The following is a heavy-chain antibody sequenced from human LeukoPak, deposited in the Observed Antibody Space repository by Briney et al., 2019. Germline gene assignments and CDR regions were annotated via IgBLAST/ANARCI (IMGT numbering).Heavy chain of an antibody. CDR2: ISWNSDSI. CDR3: AKDFGGRSPRYFDL. CDR1: GFTFDDYA. J-gene: IGHJ2*01. Sequence: GGSLRLYCAASGFTFDDYAMHWVRQAPGRGLEWVSGISWNSDSIDYADSVKGRFTISRDNAKHSLYLQMNSLRTEDTALYYCAKDFGGRSPRYFDLWGRGTLVTVSS. D-gene: IGHD1-26*01. V-gene: IGHV3-9*01.